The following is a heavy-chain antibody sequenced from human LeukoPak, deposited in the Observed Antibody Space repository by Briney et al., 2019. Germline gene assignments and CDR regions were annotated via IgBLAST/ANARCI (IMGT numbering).Heavy chain of an antibody. CDR3: ARNYCGGDCWYYGMDV. CDR2: IWYDGSNK. CDR1: GFTFTSYG. V-gene: IGHV3-33*01. D-gene: IGHD2-21*02. Sequence: PGGSLRLSCAASGFTFTSYGMHWVRQAPGKGLEWVAVIWYDGSNKDYADSVKGRFTISRDNSKNTLYLQMNSLRAEDTAVYYCARNYCGGDCWYYGMDVWGQGTTVTVSS. J-gene: IGHJ6*02.